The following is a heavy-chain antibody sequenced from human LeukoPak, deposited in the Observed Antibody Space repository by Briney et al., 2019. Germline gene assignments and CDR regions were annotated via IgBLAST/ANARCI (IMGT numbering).Heavy chain of an antibody. CDR1: GGSFSGYY. V-gene: IGHV4-34*01. Sequence: PSETLSLTCAVYGGSFSGYYWSWIRQPPGKGLEWIGEINHSGSTNYNPSLKSRVTISVDTSKNQFSLKLSSVTAADTAVYYCARGRLSHLSNCSSTSCWGPFDYWGQGTLVTVSS. CDR2: INHSGST. CDR3: ARGRLSHLSNCSSTSCWGPFDY. J-gene: IGHJ4*02. D-gene: IGHD2-2*01.